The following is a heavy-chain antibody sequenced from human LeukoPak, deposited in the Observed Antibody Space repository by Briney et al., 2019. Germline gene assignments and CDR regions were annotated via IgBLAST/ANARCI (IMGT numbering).Heavy chain of an antibody. CDR1: GYTFTSYF. J-gene: IGHJ6*02. Sequence: ASVKVSCKASGYTFTSYFMHWVRQAPGHGLEWMGIINPSGGSRTYGQKFQGSVTMTRDTSTSTVYMELSGLRSEDTAVYYCARDMKEAVGGYYYYGMDVWGQGTTVTVSS. V-gene: IGHV1-46*01. CDR2: INPSGGSR. CDR3: ARDMKEAVGGYYYYGMDV. D-gene: IGHD6-19*01.